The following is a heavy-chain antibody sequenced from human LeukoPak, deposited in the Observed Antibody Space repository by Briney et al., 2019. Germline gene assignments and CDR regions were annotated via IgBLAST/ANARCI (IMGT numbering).Heavy chain of an antibody. CDR1: GYTFTSYG. CDR3: ARDTVGATTHWFDP. CDR2: ISAYNGNT. D-gene: IGHD1-26*01. J-gene: IGHJ5*02. V-gene: IGHV1-18*01. Sequence: GASVNVCCTSSGYTFTSYGISWVRQAPGQGLEWMGWISAYNGNTNYAQKLQGRVTMTTDTATSTAYMELRSLRADDTAVYYCARDTVGATTHWFDPWGQGTLVTVSS.